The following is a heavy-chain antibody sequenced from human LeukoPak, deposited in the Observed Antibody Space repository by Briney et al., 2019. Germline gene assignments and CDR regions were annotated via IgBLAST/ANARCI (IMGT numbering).Heavy chain of an antibody. Sequence: SGPTLVKPTQTLTLTCTFSGFSLSTSGVGVGWIRQPPGKALEWLALIYWDDDKRYSPSLKSRLTITKGTSKNQVVLTMTNMDPVDTATYYCARVDIVATTLDYWGQGTLVTVSS. V-gene: IGHV2-5*02. CDR1: GFSLSTSGVG. J-gene: IGHJ4*02. CDR2: IYWDDDK. D-gene: IGHD5-12*01. CDR3: ARVDIVATTLDY.